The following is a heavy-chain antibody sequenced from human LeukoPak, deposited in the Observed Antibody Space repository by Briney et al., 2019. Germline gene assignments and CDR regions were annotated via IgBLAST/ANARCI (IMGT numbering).Heavy chain of an antibody. CDR2: ISGSGGST. CDR3: ARGPYASGSYYKGEYYYYMDV. CDR1: GFTFSSYG. Sequence: GGPLRLSCAASGFTFSSYGMSWVRQAPGKGLEWVSAISGSGGSTYYADSVKGRFTISRDNSKNTLYLQMNSLRAEDTAVYYCARGPYASGSYYKGEYYYYMDVWGKGTTVTISS. D-gene: IGHD3-10*01. V-gene: IGHV3-23*01. J-gene: IGHJ6*03.